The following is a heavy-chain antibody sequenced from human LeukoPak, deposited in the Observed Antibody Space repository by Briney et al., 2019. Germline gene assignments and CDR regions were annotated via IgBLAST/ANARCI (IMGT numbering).Heavy chain of an antibody. CDR2: IYPGDPDT. V-gene: IGHV5-51*01. D-gene: IGHD6-19*01. Sequence: GESLKISCRGSGYSFTSYWIGWVRQMPGKGLEWMGIIYPGDPDTRYSPSFQGQVTISADKSISTAYLQWSSLKASDTAMYYCASLGIAVSGRRDYVGVWGQGTTVTVSS. CDR1: GYSFTSYW. CDR3: ASLGIAVSGRRDYVGV. J-gene: IGHJ6*02.